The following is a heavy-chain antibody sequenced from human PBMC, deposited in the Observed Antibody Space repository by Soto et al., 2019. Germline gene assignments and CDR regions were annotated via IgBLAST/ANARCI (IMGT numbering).Heavy chain of an antibody. Sequence: QVQLQESGPGLVKPSQTLSLTCTVSGGSISSGGYYWNWIRQHPGKGLEWIGYIYYSGSTYYNPSLKSRVTIPVDTSKNQFSLKVSSVTAADTAVYYCAASCVACRGFNYYGMDVWGQGTTVTVSS. D-gene: IGHD5-12*01. J-gene: IGHJ6*02. CDR3: AASCVACRGFNYYGMDV. V-gene: IGHV4-31*03. CDR2: IYYSGST. CDR1: GGSISSGGYY.